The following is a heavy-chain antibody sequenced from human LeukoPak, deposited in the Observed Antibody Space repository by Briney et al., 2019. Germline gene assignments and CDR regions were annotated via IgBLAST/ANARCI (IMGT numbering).Heavy chain of an antibody. CDR1: GGSISRYY. J-gene: IGHJ3*02. CDR2: IYSSGST. CDR3: ARHGYYGNAFDI. V-gene: IGHV4-4*07. Sequence: SETLSLTCSVSGGSISRYYWSWIRQPAGKGLEWIGRIYSSGSTNYNPSLKSRVTMALDTSKNQFSLKLSSVTAADTAVYYCARHGYYGNAFDIWGQGTMVTVSS. D-gene: IGHD3-10*01.